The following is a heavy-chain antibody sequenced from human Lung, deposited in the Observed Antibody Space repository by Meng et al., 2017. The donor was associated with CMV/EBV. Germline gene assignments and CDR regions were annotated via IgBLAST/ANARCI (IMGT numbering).Heavy chain of an antibody. CDR2: ISSSSSYI. J-gene: IGHJ6*02. V-gene: IGHV3-21*01. Sequence: ETLSLXXAASDFIFSTFSMNWVRQAPGKGLEWVSHISSSSSYIYYADSVKGRFTISRDNSKKSLFLQIHSLRAEDTAVYYCARERPMVRGNFPHNYYGMDVWGQGTXVTVSS. D-gene: IGHD3-10*01. CDR1: DFIFSTFS. CDR3: ARERPMVRGNFPHNYYGMDV.